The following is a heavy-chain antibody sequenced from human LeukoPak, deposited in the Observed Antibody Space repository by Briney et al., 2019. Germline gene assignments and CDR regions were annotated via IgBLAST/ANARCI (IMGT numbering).Heavy chain of an antibody. J-gene: IGHJ5*02. CDR2: IDPSDSYT. Sequence: GESLKISCKGSGYRITSYWISWVRPMPGEGLEWMGRIDPSDSYTYYSPSFQGHVTISADKSISTAYLQWSSLKASDTAMYYCARTSKRYYDILTGDPWGLGTLVTVSS. D-gene: IGHD3-9*01. CDR3: ARTSKRYYDILTGDP. V-gene: IGHV5-10-1*01. CDR1: GYRITSYW.